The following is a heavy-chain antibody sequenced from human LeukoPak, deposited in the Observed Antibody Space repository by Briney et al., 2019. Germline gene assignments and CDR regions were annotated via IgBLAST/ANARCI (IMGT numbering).Heavy chain of an antibody. D-gene: IGHD3-3*01. J-gene: IGHJ4*02. V-gene: IGHV4-61*01. CDR2: IYYSGST. CDR1: GGSVSSGSYY. Sequence: SETLSLTCAVSGGSVSSGSYYWSWIRQPPGKGLEWIGYIYYSGSTNYNPSLKSRVTISIDTSKNQFSLKLSSVTAADTAVYYCARRPGSYESGHGDDYWGQGTLVTVSS. CDR3: ARRPGSYESGHGDDY.